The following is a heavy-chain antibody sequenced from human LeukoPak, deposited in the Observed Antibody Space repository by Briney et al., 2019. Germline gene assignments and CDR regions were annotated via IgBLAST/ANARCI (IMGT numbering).Heavy chain of an antibody. CDR1: GFTVSSNY. CDR3: ARGEGYYDSSGYYPFSH. J-gene: IGHJ4*02. CDR2: IYSGGST. Sequence: GGSLRLSCAASGFTVSSNYMSWVRQAPGKGLGWVSVIYSGGSTYYADSVKGRFTISRDNSKNTLYLQMNSLRAEDTAVYYCARGEGYYDSSGYYPFSHWGQGTLVTVSS. V-gene: IGHV3-53*01. D-gene: IGHD3-22*01.